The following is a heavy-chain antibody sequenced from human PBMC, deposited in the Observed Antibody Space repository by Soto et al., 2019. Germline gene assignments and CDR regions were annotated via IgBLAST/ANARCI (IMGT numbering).Heavy chain of an antibody. D-gene: IGHD2-2*01. J-gene: IGHJ5*02. V-gene: IGHV4-59*01. Sequence: SETLSLTCIVSGDSISSFYWSWIRQPPGKGLEWIGNIFHSGSTNYNPSLKSRVTISVDTSKNQFYLKLTSVTAADTAVYHCARSRACTSTSCCGGNRFDPWGQGTLVTVSS. CDR1: GDSISSFY. CDR3: ARSRACTSTSCCGGNRFDP. CDR2: IFHSGST.